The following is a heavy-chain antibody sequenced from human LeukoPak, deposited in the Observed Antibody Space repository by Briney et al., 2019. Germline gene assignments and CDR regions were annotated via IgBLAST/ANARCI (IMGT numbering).Heavy chain of an antibody. CDR1: GGSISSYY. CDR2: IYSGGT. J-gene: IGHJ3*02. CDR3: ARGIYSYGYVAAFDI. D-gene: IGHD5-18*01. Sequence: SETLSLTCTVSGGSISSYYWSWIRQPPGKGLEWTGYIYSGGTNYNPSLKSRVTISVDTSKNQFSLKLSSVTAADTAVYYCARGIYSYGYVAAFDIWGQGTMVTVSS. V-gene: IGHV4-59*01.